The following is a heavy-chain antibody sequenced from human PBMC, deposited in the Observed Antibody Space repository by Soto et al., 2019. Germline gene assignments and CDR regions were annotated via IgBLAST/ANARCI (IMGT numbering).Heavy chain of an antibody. Sequence: GASVKVSCKASGYTFTSYDINWVRQATGQGLEWMGWMNPNSGNTGYAQKFQGRVTMTRNTSISTAYMELSSLRSEDTAVYYCAPYPPTAEAPYGMDVWGQGTTVTVSS. CDR2: MNPNSGNT. CDR1: GYTFTSYD. V-gene: IGHV1-8*01. D-gene: IGHD3-16*01. CDR3: APYPPTAEAPYGMDV. J-gene: IGHJ6*02.